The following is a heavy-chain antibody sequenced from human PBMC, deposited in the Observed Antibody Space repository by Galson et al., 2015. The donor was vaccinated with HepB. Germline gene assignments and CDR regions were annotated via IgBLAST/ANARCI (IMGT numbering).Heavy chain of an antibody. CDR2: ISYDGSNK. Sequence: SLRLSCAASGFTFSSYAMHWVRQAPGKGLEWVAVISYDGSNKYYADSVKGRFTISRDNSKNTLYLQMNSLRAEDTAVYYCARDRGRTTIDAAFDIWGQGTMVTVSS. CDR1: GFTFSSYA. D-gene: IGHD4-11*01. CDR3: ARDRGRTTIDAAFDI. V-gene: IGHV3-30-3*01. J-gene: IGHJ3*02.